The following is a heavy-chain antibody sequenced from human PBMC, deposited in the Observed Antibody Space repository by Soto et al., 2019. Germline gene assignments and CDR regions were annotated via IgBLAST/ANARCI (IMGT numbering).Heavy chain of an antibody. CDR1: GYTFTGYY. CDR3: ARFRRTTVIITPDY. D-gene: IGHD4-4*01. Sequence: ASVKVSCKASGYTFTGYYMHWVRQAPGQGLEWMGWNNPNSGGTNYAQKFQGRVTMTRDTSISTAYMEMSRLKSDDTAVYYCARFRRTTVIITPDYWGPGTLVTVSS. V-gene: IGHV1-2*02. J-gene: IGHJ4*02. CDR2: NNPNSGGT.